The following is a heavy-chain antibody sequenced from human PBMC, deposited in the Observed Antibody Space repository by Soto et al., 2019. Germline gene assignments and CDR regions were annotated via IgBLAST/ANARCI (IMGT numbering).Heavy chain of an antibody. D-gene: IGHD6-19*01. V-gene: IGHV3-23*01. CDR2: ISGPGGST. CDR3: ARDERIAVAGTDN. CDR1: GFTFSNYA. J-gene: IGHJ4*02. Sequence: EVQLLESGGGLVQPGGSLRLSCAASGFTFSNYAMTWVRLAAGKGLEWVSSISGPGGSTYYADSVQGRFTISRDNSKNTLFLQMNTLRAEDTALYYCARDERIAVAGTDNWGQGTLVTVTS.